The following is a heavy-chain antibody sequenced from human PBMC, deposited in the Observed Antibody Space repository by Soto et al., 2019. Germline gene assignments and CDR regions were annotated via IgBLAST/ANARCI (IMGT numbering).Heavy chain of an antibody. CDR1: GGSISSNY. D-gene: IGHD3-10*01. J-gene: IGHJ4*02. CDR2: IYFTGST. V-gene: IGHV4-4*07. Sequence: SETLSLTCTVSGGSISSNYWSWIRQSAGKGLEWIGRIYFTGSTNYNPSLKSRVNMSVDTSKNQFSLKLSSVTAADTAVYYCARDYYGSVSLFDYWGQGTLVTVSS. CDR3: ARDYYGSVSLFDY.